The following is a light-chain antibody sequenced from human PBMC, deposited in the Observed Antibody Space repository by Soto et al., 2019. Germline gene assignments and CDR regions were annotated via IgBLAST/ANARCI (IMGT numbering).Light chain of an antibody. CDR3: QQTYSTPWT. J-gene: IGKJ1*01. Sequence: DLQMTQSPSSLSASVGDRVTITCRASQSISIYLNWYQHKPGKAPKLLIYAASNLQSGVPSRFSGSGSGTDFTLTISSLQPEDFTTYYCQQTYSTPWTFGQGTKVEIK. CDR2: AAS. V-gene: IGKV1-39*01. CDR1: QSISIY.